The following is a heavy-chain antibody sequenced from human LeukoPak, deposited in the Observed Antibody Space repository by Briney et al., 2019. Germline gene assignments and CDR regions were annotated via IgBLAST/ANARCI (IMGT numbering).Heavy chain of an antibody. CDR2: ISSSGSNI. CDR3: ARDPGKTSYDISSGYYREYYFDY. D-gene: IGHD3-9*01. CDR1: GFTLSSYE. J-gene: IGHJ4*02. Sequence: GGSLRLSCAASGFTLSSYEMNWVRQAPGTGLEWVSYISSSGSNIYYADSVKGRFTISRDNAKNSLYLQMNSLRAEDTAVYYCARDPGKTSYDISSGYYREYYFDYWGQGTLVTVSS. V-gene: IGHV3-48*03.